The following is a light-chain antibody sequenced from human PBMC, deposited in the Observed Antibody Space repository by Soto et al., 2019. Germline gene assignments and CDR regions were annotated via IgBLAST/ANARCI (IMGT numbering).Light chain of an antibody. J-gene: IGKJ2*01. CDR2: GVS. V-gene: IGKV3-20*01. CDR1: PTVTSSY. Sequence: EIVLTQSPGTLSLSPGERATLSCKASPTVTSSYLAWYQQKPGQAPRLLIYGVSSRATGIPDRVSGSGSGTDFPLTISRLASEDFAVCYCLQYGTAHQPFGQGTKVEIK. CDR3: LQYGTAHQP.